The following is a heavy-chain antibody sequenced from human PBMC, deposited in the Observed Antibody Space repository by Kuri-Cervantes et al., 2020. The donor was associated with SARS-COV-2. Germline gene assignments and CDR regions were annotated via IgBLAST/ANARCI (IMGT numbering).Heavy chain of an antibody. CDR3: ARGDIGVVVASLKYYYGMDV. D-gene: IGHD2-15*01. V-gene: IGHV4-34*01. CDR1: GGSFSGYY. CDR2: INHSGST. Sequence: ESLKISCAVYGGSFSGYYWSWIRQPPGKGLEWIGEINHSGSTNYNPYLKSRVTISVDTSKNQFSLKLSSVTAADTAVYYCARGDIGVVVASLKYYYGMDVWGQGTTVTVSS. J-gene: IGHJ6*02.